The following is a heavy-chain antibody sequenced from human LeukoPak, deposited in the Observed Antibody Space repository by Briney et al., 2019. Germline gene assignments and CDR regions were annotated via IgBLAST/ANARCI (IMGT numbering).Heavy chain of an antibody. D-gene: IGHD3-22*01. V-gene: IGHV4-34*01. CDR2: INHSGST. CDR1: GGSFSGYY. CDR3: ARAFTMKWLHNWFDP. Sequence: SETLSLTCAVYGGSFSGYYWSWIRQPPGKGLEWIGEINHSGSTNYNPSLKSRVTISVDTSKNQFSLKLSSVTAADTAVCYCARAFTMKWLHNWFDPWGQGTLVTVSS. J-gene: IGHJ5*02.